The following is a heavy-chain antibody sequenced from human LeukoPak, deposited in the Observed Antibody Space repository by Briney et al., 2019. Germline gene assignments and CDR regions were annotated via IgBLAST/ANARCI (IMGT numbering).Heavy chain of an antibody. CDR3: ARDRNYYYDSSGYYPDAFDI. CDR1: GFTFSSYA. D-gene: IGHD3-22*01. Sequence: GRSLRLSCAASGFTFSSYAMHWVRQAPGKGLEWVAVISYDGSNKYYADSVKGRFTISRDNSKNTLYLQMNSLRAEDTAVYYCARDRNYYYDSSGYYPDAFDIWGQGTMVTVSS. CDR2: ISYDGSNK. J-gene: IGHJ3*02. V-gene: IGHV3-30*01.